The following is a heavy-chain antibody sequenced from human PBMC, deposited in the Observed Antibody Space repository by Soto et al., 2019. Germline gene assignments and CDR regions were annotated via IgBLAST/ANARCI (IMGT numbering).Heavy chain of an antibody. Sequence: QVQLMQSGAEVKKPGASVKVSCKASGYTFTSYYMHWVRQAPGQGLEWMGIINPSGGSTSYAQKFQGRVTMTRDTSTSTVYMELSSLRSEDTAVYYCARGGQDIVLVPANWFDPWGQGTLVTVSS. V-gene: IGHV1-46*01. CDR3: ARGGQDIVLVPANWFDP. CDR2: INPSGGST. J-gene: IGHJ5*02. D-gene: IGHD2-2*01. CDR1: GYTFTSYY.